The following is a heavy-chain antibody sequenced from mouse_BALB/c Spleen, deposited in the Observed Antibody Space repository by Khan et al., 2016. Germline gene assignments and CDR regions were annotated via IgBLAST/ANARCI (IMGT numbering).Heavy chain of an antibody. CDR3: ARGVC. V-gene: IGHV1-9*01. CDR1: GYTFSSYW. Sequence: VQLQESGAELMKPGASVKISCKATGYTFSSYWLEWVKERPGHGLEWIGEILPGSGSTNYHEKFTGKATFTAETSSNTAYMQLSSLTSEDSAVYYYARGVCWGQGTLVTVSA. J-gene: IGHJ3*01. CDR2: ILPGSGST.